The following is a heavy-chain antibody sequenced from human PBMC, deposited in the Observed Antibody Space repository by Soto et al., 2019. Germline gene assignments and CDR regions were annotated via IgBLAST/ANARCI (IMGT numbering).Heavy chain of an antibody. D-gene: IGHD2-15*01. J-gene: IGHJ6*02. CDR1: GYSFTSYW. V-gene: IGHV5-51*01. CDR2: IYPGDSDT. Sequence: GESLKISCKGSGYSFTSYWIGWVRQMPGKGLEWMGIIYPGDSDTRYSPSFQGQVTISADKSISTAYLQWSSLKASDTAMYYCASTPIIAVGGVHHRYRMAFSSRGTTDTVSS. CDR3: ASTPIIAVGGVHHRYRMAF.